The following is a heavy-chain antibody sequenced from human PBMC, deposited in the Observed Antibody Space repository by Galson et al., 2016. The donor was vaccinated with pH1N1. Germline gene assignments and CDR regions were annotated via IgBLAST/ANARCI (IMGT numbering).Heavy chain of an antibody. CDR3: ARYYDYWTTYYFDY. J-gene: IGHJ4*02. CDR2: VYYSGSL. D-gene: IGHD3-3*01. Sequence: LTCTVSGGSISTSYYHWAWIRQAPGVGLEWIGSVYYSGSLYYNPSLKSRVTISVDTSKNQFSLKVKSVTAADTAKYYCARYYDYWTTYYFDYWGQGTLVTVSS. CDR1: GGSISTSYYH. V-gene: IGHV4-39*07.